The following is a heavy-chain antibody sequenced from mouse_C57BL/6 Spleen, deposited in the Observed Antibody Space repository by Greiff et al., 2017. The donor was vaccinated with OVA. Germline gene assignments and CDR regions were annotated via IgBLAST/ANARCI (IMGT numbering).Heavy chain of an antibody. Sequence: DVHLVESGGGLVKPGGSLKLPCAASGFTFSSYAMSWVRQTPEKRLEWVATISDGGSYTYYPDNVKGRFTISRDNAKNNLYLQMSHLKSEDTAMYYCAREGSSPAWFADWGQGTLVTVSA. CDR3: AREGSSPAWFAD. J-gene: IGHJ3*01. CDR2: ISDGGSYT. V-gene: IGHV5-4*01. CDR1: GFTFSSYA. D-gene: IGHD1-1*01.